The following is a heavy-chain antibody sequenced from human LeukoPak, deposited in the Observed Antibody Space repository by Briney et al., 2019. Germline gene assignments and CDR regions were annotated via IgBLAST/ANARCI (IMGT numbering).Heavy chain of an antibody. CDR2: INPSGGST. CDR1: GYTFTSYY. V-gene: IGHV1-46*01. D-gene: IGHD2-15*01. J-gene: IGHJ4*02. CDR3: ARDIRLGYCSGGSCYGY. Sequence: ASVKVSCKASGYTFTSYYMHWVRQAPGQGLEWMAIINPSGGSTNYAQKFQGRVTMTRDTSTSTVYMELSSLRSEDTAVYYCARDIRLGYCSGGSCYGYWGQGTLVTVSS.